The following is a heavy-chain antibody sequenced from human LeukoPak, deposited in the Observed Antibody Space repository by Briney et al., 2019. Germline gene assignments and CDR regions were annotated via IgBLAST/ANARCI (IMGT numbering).Heavy chain of an antibody. CDR3: ASYSYDILTGYTADY. CDR1: GGSISSYY. V-gene: IGHV4-59*01. J-gene: IGHJ4*02. CDR2: IYYSGST. D-gene: IGHD3-9*01. Sequence: PSETLSLTCTVSGGSISSYYWSWIRQPPGKGLEWIGYIYYSGSTNYNPSLKSRVTISVDTSKNQFSLKLSSVTAADTAVYYCASYSYDILTGYTADYWGQGTLVTVSS.